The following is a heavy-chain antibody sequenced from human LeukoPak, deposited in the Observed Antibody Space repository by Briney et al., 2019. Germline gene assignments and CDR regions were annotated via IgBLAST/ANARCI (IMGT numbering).Heavy chain of an antibody. CDR3: ARQGGGFWYFDL. Sequence: SETLSLTCTVSGGSISSYYWTWIRQPPGKGLEWIGYIYYTGATSYNPSLKSRVTISVDTSKKQFSLKLSSVTAADTAVYYCARQGGGFWYFDLWGRGTLVTVSS. J-gene: IGHJ2*01. CDR2: IYYTGAT. D-gene: IGHD6-25*01. V-gene: IGHV4-59*08. CDR1: GGSISSYY.